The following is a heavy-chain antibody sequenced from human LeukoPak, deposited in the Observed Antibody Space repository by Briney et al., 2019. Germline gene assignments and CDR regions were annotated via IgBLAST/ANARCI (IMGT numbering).Heavy chain of an antibody. CDR3: ARDRSGWYPLGYFQH. D-gene: IGHD6-19*01. Sequence: GGSLRPSCAASGFTFSSYSMSWVRQAPGKGLEWVSSISSSSSYMYYADSVKGRFTISRDNAKNSLYLQMNSLRAEDTAVYYCARDRSGWYPLGYFQHWGQGTLVTVSS. CDR1: GFTFSSYS. CDR2: ISSSSSYM. J-gene: IGHJ1*01. V-gene: IGHV3-21*01.